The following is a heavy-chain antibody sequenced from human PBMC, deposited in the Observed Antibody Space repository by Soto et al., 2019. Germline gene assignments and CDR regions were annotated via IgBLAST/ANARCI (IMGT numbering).Heavy chain of an antibody. CDR1: GGSISSYY. V-gene: IGHV4-59*01. CDR2: IYYSGST. CDR3: ARVAANYWYFDL. Sequence: QVQLQESGPGLVKPSETLSLTCTVSGGSISSYYWSWIRQPPGKGLEWIGYIYYSGSTNYNPSIKSRVTISVDTSKNQLSLKLSSVTAADTAVYYCARVAANYWYFDLWGRGTLVTVSS. D-gene: IGHD2-15*01. J-gene: IGHJ2*01.